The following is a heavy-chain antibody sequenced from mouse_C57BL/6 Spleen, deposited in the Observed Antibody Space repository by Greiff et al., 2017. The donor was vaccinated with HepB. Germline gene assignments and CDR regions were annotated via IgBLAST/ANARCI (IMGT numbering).Heavy chain of an antibody. J-gene: IGHJ3*01. V-gene: IGHV1-82*01. CDR1: GYAFSSSW. CDR3: ARSEVLRYPFAY. CDR2: IYPGDGDT. D-gene: IGHD1-1*01. Sequence: VQLQHSGPELVKPGASVKISCKASGYAFSSSWMNWVKQRPGKGLEWIGRIYPGDGDTNYNGKFKGKATLTADKSSSTAYMQLSSLTSEDSAVYFCARSEVLRYPFAYWGQGTLVTVSA.